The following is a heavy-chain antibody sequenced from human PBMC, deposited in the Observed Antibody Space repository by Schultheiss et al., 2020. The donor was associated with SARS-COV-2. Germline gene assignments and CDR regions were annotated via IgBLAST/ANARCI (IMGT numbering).Heavy chain of an antibody. J-gene: IGHJ4*02. V-gene: IGHV4-38-2*01. D-gene: IGHD6-13*01. Sequence: SETLSLTCAVSGGSISSGYYWGWIRQPPGKGLEWIACISHTGTTFYNPSLKSRLTISLDTSRNQFSLKLSSVTAADTAVYYCARGPQYSSSSWGQGTLVTVSS. CDR1: GGSISSGYY. CDR2: ISHTGTT. CDR3: ARGPQYSSSS.